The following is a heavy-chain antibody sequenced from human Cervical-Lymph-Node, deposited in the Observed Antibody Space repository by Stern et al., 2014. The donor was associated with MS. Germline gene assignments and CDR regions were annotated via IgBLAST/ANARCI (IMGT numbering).Heavy chain of an antibody. D-gene: IGHD2-15*01. CDR3: AKVAWELLGAFDI. V-gene: IGHV1-2*02. CDR1: GYTFIDYY. CDR2: INPRNGAT. Sequence: QVQLVQSGAEVKKPGASVTVSCKASGYTFIDYYIHWVRQAPGKGFEWLGWINPRNGATNYGKKFQGRFTMTMDTSINTAYVELRRLRSDDTAVYFCAKVAWELLGAFDIWGQGTLITVSS. J-gene: IGHJ3*02.